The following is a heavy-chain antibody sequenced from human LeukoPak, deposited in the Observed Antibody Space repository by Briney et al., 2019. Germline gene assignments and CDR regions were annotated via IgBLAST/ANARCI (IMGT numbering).Heavy chain of an antibody. CDR1: GFTFSSYA. Sequence: GGSLRLSCAASGFTFSSYAMHWVRQAPGKGPEWVTVIARDGKDKHHADSVKGRFTISRDNSKNTLYLQMNSLRAEDTAVYYCAREPRLSTVKGRAYFDYWGQGTXVTVSS. J-gene: IGHJ4*02. V-gene: IGHV3-30*14. CDR3: AREPRLSTVKGRAYFDY. D-gene: IGHD4-17*01. CDR2: IARDGKDK.